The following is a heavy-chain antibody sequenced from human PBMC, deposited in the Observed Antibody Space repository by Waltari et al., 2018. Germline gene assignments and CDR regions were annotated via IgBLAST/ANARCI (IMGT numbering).Heavy chain of an antibody. V-gene: IGHV1-2*02. CDR3: ARALGGSYLFDY. CDR2: INPNSGGT. J-gene: IGHJ4*02. Sequence: QVQLVQSGAEVKKPGASVKVSCKASGYTFTGYYMHWVRQAPGQGLEWMGWINPNSGGTNYAQKCQGRVTRTRYTSISTAYMELSRLRSDDTAVYYCARALGGSYLFDYWGQGTLVTVSS. CDR1: GYTFTGYY. D-gene: IGHD1-26*01.